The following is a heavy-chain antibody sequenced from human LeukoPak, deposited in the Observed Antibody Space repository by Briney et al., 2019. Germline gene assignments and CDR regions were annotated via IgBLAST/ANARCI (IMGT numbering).Heavy chain of an antibody. CDR3: AGLTSRLDYGGNIAAHWYFDL. J-gene: IGHJ2*01. CDR1: GGSISSGGYS. CDR2: IYHSGST. Sequence: TSETLSLTCAVSGGSISSGGYSWSWIRQPPGKGLEWIGYIYHSGSTYYNPSLKSRVTISVDRSKNQFSLKLSSVTAADTAVYYCAGLTSRLDYGGNIAAHWYFDLWGRGTLVTVSS. V-gene: IGHV4-30-2*01. D-gene: IGHD4-23*01.